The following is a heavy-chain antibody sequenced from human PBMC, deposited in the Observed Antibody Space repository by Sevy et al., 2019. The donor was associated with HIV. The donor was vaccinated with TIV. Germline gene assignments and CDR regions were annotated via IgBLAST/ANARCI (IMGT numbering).Heavy chain of an antibody. CDR3: AKDLRPTGYDYYYGMDV. V-gene: IGHV3-9*01. CDR2: LSWNSGSI. CDR1: GFTFDDYA. J-gene: IGHJ6*02. D-gene: IGHD6-13*01. Sequence: GRSLRLSCAASGFTFDDYAMHWVRQAPGKGLEWVSGLSWNSGSIGYADSVKGRFTISRDNAKNSLYLQMNSLRAEDTALYYCAKDLRPTGYDYYYGMDVWGQGTTVTVSS.